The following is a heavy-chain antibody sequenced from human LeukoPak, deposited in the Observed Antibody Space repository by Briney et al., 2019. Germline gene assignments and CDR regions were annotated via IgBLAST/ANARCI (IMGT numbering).Heavy chain of an antibody. D-gene: IGHD3-22*01. CDR2: ISHDGSNK. V-gene: IGHV3-30*03. J-gene: IGHJ4*02. Sequence: PGRSLRLSCAASGFTFSSYGMHWVRQAPGKGREWVATISHDGSNKYYADSVKGRFTISRDNSKNTLYLQMNSLRADDTAVFYCAAGYYFGDYWGQGTLVTVSS. CDR1: GFTFSSYG. CDR3: AAGYYFGDY.